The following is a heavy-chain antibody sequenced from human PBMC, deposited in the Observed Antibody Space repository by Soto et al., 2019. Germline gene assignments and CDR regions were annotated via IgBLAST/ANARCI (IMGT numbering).Heavy chain of an antibody. J-gene: IGHJ6*02. CDR3: ARGDSTDCSNGVCSFFYNHDMDV. V-gene: IGHV1-2*04. CDR2: INPKSGGT. D-gene: IGHD2-8*01. Sequence: ASVKVSCKASGYSFTDYNIHWVRQAPGQGLEWLGRINPKSGGTSTAQKFQGWVTMTTDTSISTASMELTRLTSDDTAIYYCARGDSTDCSNGVCSFFYNHDMDVWGQGTTVTVSS. CDR1: GYSFTDYN.